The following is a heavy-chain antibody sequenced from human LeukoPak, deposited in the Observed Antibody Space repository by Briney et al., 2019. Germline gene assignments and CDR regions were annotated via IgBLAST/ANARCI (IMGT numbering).Heavy chain of an antibody. CDR2: IYYSGST. V-gene: IGHV4-59*08. CDR1: GGSISSYY. CDR3: ARFAYDSIDAFDI. Sequence: SETLPLTCTVSGGSISSYYWSWIRQPPGKGLEWIGYIYYSGSTNYNPSLKSRVTISVDTSKNQFSLKLSSVTAADTAVYYCARFAYDSIDAFDIWGQGTMVTVSS. D-gene: IGHD3-22*01. J-gene: IGHJ3*02.